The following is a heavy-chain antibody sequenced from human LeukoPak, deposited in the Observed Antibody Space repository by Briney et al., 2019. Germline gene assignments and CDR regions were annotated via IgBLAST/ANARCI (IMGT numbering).Heavy chain of an antibody. V-gene: IGHV4-59*01. CDR3: ARDSSSSSYFDY. J-gene: IGHJ4*02. CDR2: IYYSGST. D-gene: IGHD6-6*01. CDR1: GDSISSYY. Sequence: PSETLSLTCTVSGDSISSYYWSWIRQPPGKGLGWIGYIYYSGSTNYNPSLKSRVTISVDTSKNQFSLRLTSVTAADTAVYYCARDSSSSSYFDYWGQGTLVTVSS.